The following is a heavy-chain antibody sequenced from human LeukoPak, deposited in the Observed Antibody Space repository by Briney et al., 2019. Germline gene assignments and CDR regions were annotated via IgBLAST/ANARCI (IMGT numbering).Heavy chain of an antibody. J-gene: IGHJ4*02. D-gene: IGHD3-3*01. Sequence: GGSLRLSCAASGFTFSNYVMTWVRQAPGKGLEWVSSISGSGENTHYGDSVKGRFTISRDNSRKTLYLQMNSLRAEDTAVYFCAKGRYDYWSGYEVGYFDHWGQGTLVTVSS. CDR1: GFTFSNYV. V-gene: IGHV3-23*01. CDR3: AKGRYDYWSGYEVGYFDH. CDR2: ISGSGENT.